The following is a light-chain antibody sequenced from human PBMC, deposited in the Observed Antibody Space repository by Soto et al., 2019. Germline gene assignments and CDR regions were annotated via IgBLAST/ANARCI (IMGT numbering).Light chain of an antibody. Sequence: EIVMTQSPATLSVSPGERATLSCRAGQGVSSNLAWYKQKPGQAPRLLIYGASTRATGIPARFSGSGSGTEFTLTISSLQSEDFAVYYCQQYNNWPPWTFGQGTKVEIK. CDR3: QQYNNWPPWT. J-gene: IGKJ1*01. V-gene: IGKV3-15*01. CDR2: GAS. CDR1: QGVSSN.